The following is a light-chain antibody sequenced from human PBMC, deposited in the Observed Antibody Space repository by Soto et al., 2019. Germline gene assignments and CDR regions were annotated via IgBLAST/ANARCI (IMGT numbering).Light chain of an antibody. CDR2: DAS. CDR3: LQYNGYYRT. J-gene: IGKJ1*01. CDR1: QTISGW. Sequence: DIQMTQSPSTLSASLVDTVTITCRASQTISGWLAWYQQRPGKSPNLLIFDASTLESGVPSRFSGSGSGTTFTLTISSLQSDDFATYYCLQYNGYYRTFGQGTKVDIK. V-gene: IGKV1-5*01.